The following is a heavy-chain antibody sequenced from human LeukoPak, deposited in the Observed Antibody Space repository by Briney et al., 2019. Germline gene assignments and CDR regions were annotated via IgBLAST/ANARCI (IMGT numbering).Heavy chain of an antibody. D-gene: IGHD6-6*01. CDR3: ARMGSTSNFYHYYFDV. V-gene: IGHV4-59*01. J-gene: IGHJ6*03. CDR1: YASIAGYY. Sequence: SETLSLTCSVPYASIAGYYWSWIRQSPGKWLEWIGNLYYGGSTNYNPSLTSRVTMSVATSGNQFFLRLTSVTAADTAVYYCARMGSTSNFYHYYFDVWGKGTTVIVSS. CDR2: LYYGGST.